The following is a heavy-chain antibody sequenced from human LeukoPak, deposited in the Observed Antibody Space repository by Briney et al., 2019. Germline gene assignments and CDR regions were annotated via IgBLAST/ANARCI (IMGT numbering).Heavy chain of an antibody. CDR1: GYTFTSYG. J-gene: IGHJ4*02. CDR3: ASRNYYYGAGSQPFDY. Sequence: SVKVSCKASGYTFTSYGISWVRQAPGQGLEWMGRIIPIFGTANYAQKFQGRVTIATEESTSTAYMELNSLRSDDTAVYYCASRNYYYGAGSQPFDYWGQGTLVTVSS. CDR2: IIPIFGTA. V-gene: IGHV1-69*05. D-gene: IGHD3-10*01.